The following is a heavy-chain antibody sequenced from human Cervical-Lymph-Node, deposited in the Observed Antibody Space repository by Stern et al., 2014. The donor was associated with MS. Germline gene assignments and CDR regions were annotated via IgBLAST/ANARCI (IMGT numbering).Heavy chain of an antibody. CDR2: INSDGSST. Sequence: EDQLVESGGDLVQPGGSLRLSCAASGFTFSSYWMHWVRQAPGKGLVWVSRINSDGSSTSYADSVKGRFTISRDNAKNTLYLQMNSLRAEDTAVYYCARDKYSSGWYNWFDPWGQGTLVTVSS. CDR1: GFTFSSYW. V-gene: IGHV3-74*01. D-gene: IGHD6-19*01. J-gene: IGHJ5*02. CDR3: ARDKYSSGWYNWFDP.